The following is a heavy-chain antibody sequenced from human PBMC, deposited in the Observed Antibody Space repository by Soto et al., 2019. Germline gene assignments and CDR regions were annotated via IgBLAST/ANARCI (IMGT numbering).Heavy chain of an antibody. CDR3: TTDSYSTIIIVRFDY. V-gene: IGHV3-15*07. CDR2: IKSKTDGGTT. Sequence: GGSLRLSCAASGFTFSNAWRNWVRQTPGKGLEWVGRIKSKTDGGTTDYAEPVKGRFAISRDDSNNMVYLQMNSLKIEDTAVYYCTTDSYSTIIIVRFDYWGHGTLVTVSS. CDR1: GFTFSNAW. D-gene: IGHD3-22*01. J-gene: IGHJ4*01.